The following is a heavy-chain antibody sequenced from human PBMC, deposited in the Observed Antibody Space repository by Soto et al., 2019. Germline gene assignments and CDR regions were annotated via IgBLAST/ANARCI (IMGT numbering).Heavy chain of an antibody. V-gene: IGHV1-18*01. CDR2: ISAYNGNT. CDR3: ARGEYSSSWYGGFVRTDYYYYGMDV. CDR1: GYTFTSYG. J-gene: IGHJ6*02. D-gene: IGHD6-13*01. Sequence: GASVKVSCKASGYTFTSYGISWVRQAPGQGLEWMGWISAYNGNTNYAQTLQGRVTMTTDTSTSTAYMELRSLRSDDTAVYYCARGEYSSSWYGGFVRTDYYYYGMDVWGQGTTVTVSS.